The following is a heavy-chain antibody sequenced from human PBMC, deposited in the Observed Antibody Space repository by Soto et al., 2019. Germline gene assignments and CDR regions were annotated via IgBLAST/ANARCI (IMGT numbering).Heavy chain of an antibody. CDR3: ARQMVLGAEDYFDY. Sequence: QVQLVQSGGEVKKPGASVRVSCKASGYTISDYGITWVRQAPGEGLEWMGGISAHNGDTNYAQKFQGRVTMTTDTSTDTAYMELRSLISDDTVVYYCARQMVLGAEDYFDYWGQGILVTLSS. CDR1: GYTISDYG. J-gene: IGHJ4*02. D-gene: IGHD3-10*01. CDR2: ISAHNGDT. V-gene: IGHV1-18*04.